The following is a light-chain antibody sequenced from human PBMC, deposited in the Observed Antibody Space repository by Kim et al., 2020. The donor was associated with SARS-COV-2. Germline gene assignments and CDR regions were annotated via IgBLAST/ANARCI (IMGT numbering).Light chain of an antibody. V-gene: IGKV1-5*03. CDR2: KAS. J-gene: IGKJ2*01. CDR1: QSNSMW. Sequence: TLSASVGDRVIITCRASQSNSMWLAWYQQKPGKAPKLLISKASSLQSGVPSRFSGSGSGTEFTLTISSLQPDDFGTYYCQQYDNYFGQGTKLE. CDR3: QQYDNY.